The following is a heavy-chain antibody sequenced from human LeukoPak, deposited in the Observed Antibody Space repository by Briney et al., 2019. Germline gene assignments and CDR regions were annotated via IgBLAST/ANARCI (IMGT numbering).Heavy chain of an antibody. Sequence: GGSLRLSCAASGFTFSSYWMHWVRQAPGKGLVWVAVIWYDGSNKYYADSVKGRFTISRDNSKNTLYLQMNSLRAEDTAVYYCARDSDTLYDYVWGTVDYWGQGTLVTVSS. CDR2: IWYDGSNK. J-gene: IGHJ4*02. CDR1: GFTFSSYW. D-gene: IGHD3-16*01. V-gene: IGHV3-33*08. CDR3: ARDSDTLYDYVWGTVDY.